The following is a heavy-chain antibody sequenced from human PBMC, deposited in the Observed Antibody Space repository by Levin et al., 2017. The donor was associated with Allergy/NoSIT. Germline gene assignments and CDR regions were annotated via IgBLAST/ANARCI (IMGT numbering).Heavy chain of an antibody. Sequence: GESLKISCAASGFTFDDYTMHWVRQAPGKGLEWVSLISWDGGSTYYADSVKGRFTISRDNSKNSLYLQMNSLRTEDTALYYCAKSNYYYMDVWGKGTTVTVSS. V-gene: IGHV3-43*01. CDR3: AKSNYYYMDV. J-gene: IGHJ6*03. CDR2: ISWDGGST. CDR1: GFTFDDYT.